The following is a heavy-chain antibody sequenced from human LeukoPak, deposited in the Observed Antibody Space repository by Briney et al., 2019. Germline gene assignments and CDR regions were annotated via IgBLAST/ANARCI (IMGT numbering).Heavy chain of an antibody. D-gene: IGHD3-3*02. CDR1: GYTFTGYY. V-gene: IGHV1-2*02. Sequence: ASVKVSCKASGYTFTGYYMHWVRQAPGQGLEWTGWINPNSGGTNYAQKFQGRVTMTRDASISTAYMELSSLRSDDTAVYFCARVRLADERAWAYWGQGTLVTVSS. CDR2: INPNSGGT. J-gene: IGHJ4*02. CDR3: ARVRLADERAWAY.